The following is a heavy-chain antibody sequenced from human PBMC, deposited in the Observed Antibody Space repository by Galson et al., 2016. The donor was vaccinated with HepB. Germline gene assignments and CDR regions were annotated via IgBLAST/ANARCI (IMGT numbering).Heavy chain of an antibody. D-gene: IGHD1-7*01. Sequence: QSGAEVKKPGESLKISCKASGYIFTSYWIGWVRQMPGKGLEWMTIINPGDSDTRYNPSSQGQVTISADRSISTAYLQWSSLKATDTAMYYCARRKNYAPDYWGQGTLVTVSS. CDR1: GYIFTSYW. J-gene: IGHJ4*02. CDR2: INPGDSDT. V-gene: IGHV5-51*01. CDR3: ARRKNYAPDY.